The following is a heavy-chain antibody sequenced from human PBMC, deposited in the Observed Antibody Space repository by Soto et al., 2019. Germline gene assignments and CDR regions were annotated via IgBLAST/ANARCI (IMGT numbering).Heavy chain of an antibody. V-gene: IGHV4-31*03. CDR3: ARVYCSGGSCYEFDY. J-gene: IGHJ4*02. Sequence: QVQLQESGPGLVKPSQTLSLTCTVPGGSISSGGYYWSWIRQHPGKGLEWIGYIYYSGSTYYNPSLKSRVTISVDTSKNQFSLKLSSVTAADTAVYYCARVYCSGGSCYEFDYWGQGTLVTVSS. D-gene: IGHD2-15*01. CDR1: GGSISSGGYY. CDR2: IYYSGST.